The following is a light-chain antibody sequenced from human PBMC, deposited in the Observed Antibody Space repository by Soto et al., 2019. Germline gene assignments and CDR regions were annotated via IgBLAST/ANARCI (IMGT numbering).Light chain of an antibody. J-gene: IGKJ5*01. CDR3: QQYDIWPPIT. CDR1: QSVRTN. CDR2: GAS. Sequence: VMTQSPATLSASPGERVILSCRATQSVRTNLAWYQQKPGQAPRLLIYGASTRATGIPARFSGGGSETDFTLTISSLQSEDFAVYYCQQYDIWPPITFGQGTRLDIK. V-gene: IGKV3-15*01.